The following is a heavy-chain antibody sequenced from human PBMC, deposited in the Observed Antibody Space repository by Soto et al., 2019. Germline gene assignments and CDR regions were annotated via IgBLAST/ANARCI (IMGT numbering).Heavy chain of an antibody. CDR2: INHSGST. CDR3: ARSKLLAYYYYYGMDV. J-gene: IGHJ6*02. CDR1: GGSISGYY. V-gene: IGHV4-34*01. Sequence: QVQLQQWGAGLLKPSETLSLTCAVYGGSISGYYWSWIRQPPGKGLEWIGEINHSGSTNYNPSLKSRVTISVDTSKNQFSLKLSSVTAADTAVYYWARSKLLAYYYYYGMDVWGQGTTVTVSS. D-gene: IGHD2-15*01.